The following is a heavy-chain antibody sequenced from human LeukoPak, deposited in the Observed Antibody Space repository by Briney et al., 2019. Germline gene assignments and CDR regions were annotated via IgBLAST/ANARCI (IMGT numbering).Heavy chain of an antibody. CDR3: ARGRAVTTGDDY. CDR2: IFSSGST. CDR1: GGSINNY. J-gene: IGHJ4*02. V-gene: IGHV4-4*07. Sequence: SETLSLTCTVSGGSINNYWSWIRQPAGKGLEWIGRIFSSGSTVYHPSLKSRVTMSVDTSRNSFSLKLTSVPAADTAVYYCARGRAVTTGDDYWGQGTLVTVSS. D-gene: IGHD4-17*01.